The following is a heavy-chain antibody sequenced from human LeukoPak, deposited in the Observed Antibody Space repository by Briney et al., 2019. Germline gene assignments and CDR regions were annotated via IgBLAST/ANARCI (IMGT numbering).Heavy chain of an antibody. CDR1: GFTFSSYS. D-gene: IGHD3-16*02. CDR3: ARVPAGVIGMKDAFDI. V-gene: IGHV3-21*01. J-gene: IGHJ3*02. CDR2: ISSSSSYI. Sequence: GGSLRLSCAASGFTFSSYSMNWVRQAPGKGLEWVSSISSSSSYIYYADSVKGRFTISRDNAKNSLYLQMNSLRAEDTAVYYCARVPAGVIGMKDAFDIWGQGTMVTVSS.